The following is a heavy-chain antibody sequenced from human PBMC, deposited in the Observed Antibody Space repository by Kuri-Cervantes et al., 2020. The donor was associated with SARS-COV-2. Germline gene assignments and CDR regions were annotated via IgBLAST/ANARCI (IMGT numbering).Heavy chain of an antibody. D-gene: IGHD6-19*01. CDR2: ISGNGDTT. J-gene: IGHJ1*01. CDR3: AARRWLGLLIVPVELYFHV. CDR1: GFTFSNYA. V-gene: IGHV3-23*01. Sequence: GESLKISCAASGFTFSNYAINWVRQGPGKGLGWVSEISGNGDTTFYADSVKGRFTVSRDNPKNTLYLQMSNLRAEDTAVYYCAARRWLGLLIVPVELYFHVWGQGTLVTVSS.